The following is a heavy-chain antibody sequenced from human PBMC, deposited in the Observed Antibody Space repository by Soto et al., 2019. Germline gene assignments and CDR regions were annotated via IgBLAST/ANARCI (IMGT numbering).Heavy chain of an antibody. Sequence: EVHLLESGGGVVQPGKSLTISCATSGFAFSEYPMTWVRQPPGQGLEWVSGISASGEKPYYADSVKGRFTISRDNSKNTLSLQMNSLRVEDTGIYYYANLEWLEFGGDYWGQGTLVTVSS. V-gene: IGHV3-23*01. D-gene: IGHD6-19*01. CDR3: ANLEWLEFGGDY. CDR2: ISASGEKP. J-gene: IGHJ4*02. CDR1: GFAFSEYP.